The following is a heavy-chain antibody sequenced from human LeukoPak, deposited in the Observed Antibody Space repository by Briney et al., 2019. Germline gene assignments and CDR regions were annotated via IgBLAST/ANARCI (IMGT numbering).Heavy chain of an antibody. D-gene: IGHD5-24*01. V-gene: IGHV3-30*04. J-gene: IGHJ4*02. CDR3: ARDQDGDGYNWGFDY. CDR1: GFTFSSYA. CDR2: ISYDGSNK. Sequence: GGSLRLSCAASGFTFSSYAMHWVRQAPGKGLEWVAVISYDGSNKYYADSVKGRFTISRDNSKNTLYLQMNSLRAEDRAVYYCARDQDGDGYNWGFDYWGQGTLVAVSS.